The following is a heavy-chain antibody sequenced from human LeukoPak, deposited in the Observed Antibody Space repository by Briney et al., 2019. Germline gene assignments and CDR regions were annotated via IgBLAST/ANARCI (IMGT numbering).Heavy chain of an antibody. CDR3: ARVAATRAGYGMDV. J-gene: IGHJ6*02. CDR2: IYYSGST. Sequence: GSLRLSCAASGFSFRGYYMGWIRQPPGKGLEWIGSIYYSGSTYYNPSLKSRVTISVDTSKNQFSLKLSSVTAADTAVYYCARVAATRAGYGMDVRGQGTTVTVSS. CDR1: GFSFRGYY. V-gene: IGHV4-39*07. D-gene: IGHD5-24*01.